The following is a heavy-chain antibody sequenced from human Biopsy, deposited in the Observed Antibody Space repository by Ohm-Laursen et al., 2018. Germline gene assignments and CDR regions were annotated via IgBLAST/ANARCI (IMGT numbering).Heavy chain of an antibody. Sequence: SVKVSCKASGYTFTNYYMHWVRQAPGQGLEWMGIINPSGSDATYAQKFQGRVTTTRDTSTSTAYMDLSSLRSEDTAVYYCAADSGSGSHFRFDYWGQGALVSVSS. J-gene: IGHJ4*02. CDR2: INPSGSDA. CDR3: AADSGSGSHFRFDY. CDR1: GYTFTNYY. D-gene: IGHD3-10*01. V-gene: IGHV1-46*01.